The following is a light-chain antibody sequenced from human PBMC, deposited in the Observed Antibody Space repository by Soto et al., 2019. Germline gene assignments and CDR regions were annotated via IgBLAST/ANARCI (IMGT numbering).Light chain of an antibody. CDR1: QSVSNN. Sequence: EIVLTQSPGTLSLSPGERATLSCRTSQSVSNNYLAWYQQRPGQVSRLLIYDATNRATGIPARFSGSGSGTHFTLTISSLEPEDFAVYFCQQRSNWPPTFGGGTKVEIK. CDR2: DAT. CDR3: QQRSNWPPT. V-gene: IGKV3-11*01. J-gene: IGKJ4*01.